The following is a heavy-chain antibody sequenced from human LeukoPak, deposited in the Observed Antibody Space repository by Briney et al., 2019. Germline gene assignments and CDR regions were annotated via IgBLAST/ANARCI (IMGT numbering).Heavy chain of an antibody. Sequence: PGGSLRLSCAASAFSFSSYGMNWVRQAPGKGLEWISYISSSGNSKYYADSVKGRFTVSRDNVWKSLYLQMDSLRAEDTAVYYCARRITISGVGYYMDVWGKGTTATVSS. CDR1: AFSFSSYG. D-gene: IGHD3-3*01. V-gene: IGHV3-48*01. CDR3: ARRITISGVGYYMDV. CDR2: ISSSGNSK. J-gene: IGHJ6*03.